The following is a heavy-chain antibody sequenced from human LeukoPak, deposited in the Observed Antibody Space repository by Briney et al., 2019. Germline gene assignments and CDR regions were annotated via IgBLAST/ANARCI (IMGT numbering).Heavy chain of an antibody. Sequence: GESLTISCKASGYRFTSHWIGWVRQMSGKGLEWRGVIFPGDSDTSYSPSFQGQVTISVDKSLTTAYLQWSSLKASDTAMYFCARGSGYSRAREVDYCGQGTLVTVSS. CDR2: IFPGDSDT. D-gene: IGHD6-13*01. CDR1: GYRFTSHW. V-gene: IGHV5-51*01. J-gene: IGHJ4*02. CDR3: ARGSGYSRAREVDY.